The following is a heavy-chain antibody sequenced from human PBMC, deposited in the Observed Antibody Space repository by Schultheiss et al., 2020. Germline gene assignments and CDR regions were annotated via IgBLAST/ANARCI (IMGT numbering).Heavy chain of an antibody. Sequence: ASVKVSCKASGYTFTSYDINWVRQATGQGLEWMGWMNPNSGNTGYAQNLQDRVTMTTDTSTSTAYMELRSLRSDDTAVYYCARGGAEQWLVYWGQGTLVTVSS. CDR2: MNPNSGNT. J-gene: IGHJ4*02. V-gene: IGHV1-8*01. CDR1: GYTFTSYD. D-gene: IGHD6-19*01. CDR3: ARGGAEQWLVY.